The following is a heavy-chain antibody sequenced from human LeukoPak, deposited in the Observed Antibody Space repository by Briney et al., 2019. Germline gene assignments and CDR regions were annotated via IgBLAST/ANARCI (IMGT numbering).Heavy chain of an antibody. CDR3: ARGPYSNYWFDP. Sequence: ASVKVSRKTSGYTFTSYAMHWVRLAPGQRLEWMGWINAGNGNTKYSQKFQDRVTITRDTSASTAYMELSSLRSGDTAVYFCARGPYSNYWFDPWGQGTLVTVSS. CDR2: INAGNGNT. V-gene: IGHV1-3*01. CDR1: GYTFTSYA. D-gene: IGHD4-11*01. J-gene: IGHJ5*02.